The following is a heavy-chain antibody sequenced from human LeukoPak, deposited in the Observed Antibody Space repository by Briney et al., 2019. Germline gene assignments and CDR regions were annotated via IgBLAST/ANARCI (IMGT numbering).Heavy chain of an antibody. CDR1: GFSFSTYG. CDR3: ARDLGLRYGSGTYRFDP. V-gene: IGHV3-33*01. CDR2: IWYDGSHQ. Sequence: PGGSLRLSCAAYGFSFSTYGMLWVRQAPGKGLEWVAVIWYDGSHQYYADSVKGRFTISRDMSNNTLYLQMNSLRVDDTALYYCARDLGLRYGSGTYRFDPWGQGTLVIVSS. D-gene: IGHD3-10*01. J-gene: IGHJ5*02.